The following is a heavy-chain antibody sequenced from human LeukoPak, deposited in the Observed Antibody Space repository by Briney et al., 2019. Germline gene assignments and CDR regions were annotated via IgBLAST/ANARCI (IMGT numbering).Heavy chain of an antibody. CDR3: ARVRRYCSSTSCYGWFDP. Sequence: QPGGSLRLSCAASGFTFSSYWMHWVRQAPGKGLVWVSRINSDGSSTTYADSVKGRFTISRDNAKNTLFLQMNSLRAEDTAVYYCARVRRYCSSTSCYGWFDPGGQGTLVTVSS. CDR1: GFTFSSYW. J-gene: IGHJ5*02. CDR2: INSDGSST. V-gene: IGHV3-74*01. D-gene: IGHD2-2*01.